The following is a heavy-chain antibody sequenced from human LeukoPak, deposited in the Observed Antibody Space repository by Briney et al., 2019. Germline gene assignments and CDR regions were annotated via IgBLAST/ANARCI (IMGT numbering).Heavy chain of an antibody. CDR3: ARLSSSWYGDI. CDR2: IYLGDSDT. J-gene: IGHJ3*02. D-gene: IGHD6-13*01. Sequence: GESLKISCKCSGYSFTSYWIAWVRRMPGKGLDWMGIIYLGDSDTRYSPSFQGQVTISADKSISTASLQWSSLKASEMAMYYCARLSSSWYGDIWGQGTMVTVSS. V-gene: IGHV5-51*01. CDR1: GYSFTSYW.